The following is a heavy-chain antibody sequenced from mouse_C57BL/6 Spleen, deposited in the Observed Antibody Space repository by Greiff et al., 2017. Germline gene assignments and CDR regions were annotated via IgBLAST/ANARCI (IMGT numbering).Heavy chain of an antibody. V-gene: IGHV1-26*01. CDR3: ARRNDDYGFAY. D-gene: IGHD2-4*01. J-gene: IGHJ3*01. Sequence: EVKLQQSGPELVKPGASVKISCKASGYTFTDYYMNWVKQSHGKSLEWIGDINPNNGGTSYNQKVKGKATLTVDKSSSTAYMELRSLTAEDSAVYYCARRNDDYGFAYWGQGTLVTVSA. CDR1: GYTFTDYY. CDR2: INPNNGGT.